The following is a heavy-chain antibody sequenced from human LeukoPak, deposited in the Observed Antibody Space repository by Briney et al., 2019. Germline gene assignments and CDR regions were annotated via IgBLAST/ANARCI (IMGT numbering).Heavy chain of an antibody. CDR3: AKWGMGNYFDY. CDR1: GGSFSGYY. J-gene: IGHJ4*02. D-gene: IGHD3-16*01. CDR2: INHSGST. Sequence: PSETLSLTCAVYGGSFSGYYWSWIRQPPGKGLEWIGEINHSGSTNYNPSLKSRVTISVDTSKNQFSLKLSPVTAADTAVYYCAKWGMGNYFDYWGQGTLVTVSS. V-gene: IGHV4-34*01.